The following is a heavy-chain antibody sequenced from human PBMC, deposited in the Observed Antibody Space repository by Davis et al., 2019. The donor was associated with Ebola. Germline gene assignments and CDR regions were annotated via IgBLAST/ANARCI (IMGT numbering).Heavy chain of an antibody. V-gene: IGHV1-69*13. CDR3: ARVQGSVDNTGYYSSAGYFDL. CDR1: GYTFNSYY. CDR2: IIPVFDTT. J-gene: IGHJ2*01. Sequence: SVKVSCKASGYTFNSYYIHWVRQAPGQGLEWMGGIIPVFDTTNYAQKFQGRVTITADDSTTTVYMEFSSLRSEDTAVYYCARVQGSVDNTGYYSSAGYFDLWGRGTLVTVSS. D-gene: IGHD3-22*01.